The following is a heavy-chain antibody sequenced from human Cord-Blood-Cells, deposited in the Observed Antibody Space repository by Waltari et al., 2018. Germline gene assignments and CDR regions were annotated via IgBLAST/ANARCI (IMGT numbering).Heavy chain of an antibody. CDR1: GFTVSSNY. D-gene: IGHD6-19*01. V-gene: IGHV3-53*01. CDR2: IYSGRST. J-gene: IGHJ4*02. CDR3: AREGHSSGWSFDY. Sequence: EVQLVESGGGLIQPGGSLRLSCAASGFTVSSNYMSWVRQAPGEGAVWVACIYSGRSTYNAATVRVRFTIACDKSKNPLYVQMNSLRAEDTAVYYCAREGHSSGWSFDYWGQGTLVTVSS.